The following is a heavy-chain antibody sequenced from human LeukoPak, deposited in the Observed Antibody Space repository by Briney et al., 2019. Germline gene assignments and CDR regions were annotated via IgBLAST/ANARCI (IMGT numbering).Heavy chain of an antibody. D-gene: IGHD3-10*02. Sequence: GASVKVSCKASGGTFSSYAISWVRQAPGQGLEWMGGIIPIFGTANYAQKFQGRVTITADKSTSTAYMELSSLRSEDTAVYYCASHYVLDAFDIWGQGTMVTVSS. CDR2: IIPIFGTA. J-gene: IGHJ3*02. V-gene: IGHV1-69*06. CDR1: GGTFSSYA. CDR3: ASHYVLDAFDI.